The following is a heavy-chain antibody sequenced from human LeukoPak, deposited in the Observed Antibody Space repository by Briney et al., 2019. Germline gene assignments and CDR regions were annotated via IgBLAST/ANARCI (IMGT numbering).Heavy chain of an antibody. J-gene: IGHJ4*02. D-gene: IGHD3-22*01. V-gene: IGHV4-59*01. Sequence: SETLSLTCTVSGGSISNYYWSWIRQPPGKGLECIGYIYYSGSTNYNPSLKSRVTISLDTSKNQFSLKLTSVTAADTALYYCARALGYYDYRGQGTLVTVSS. CDR1: GGSISNYY. CDR3: ARALGYYDY. CDR2: IYYSGST.